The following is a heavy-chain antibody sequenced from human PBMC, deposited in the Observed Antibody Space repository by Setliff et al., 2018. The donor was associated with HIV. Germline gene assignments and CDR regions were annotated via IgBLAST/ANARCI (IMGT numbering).Heavy chain of an antibody. D-gene: IGHD6-13*01. CDR3: ARESPSSSWFYFDF. CDR2: INHRGST. Sequence: SETLSLPCAVYGGSFSDYYWTWIRQSPGKGLEWIGEINHRGSTNYNPSLKSRVTVSVDTSKNQFSLKLGSVTAADTAVYYCARESPSSSWFYFDFWGQGTLVTVSS. CDR1: GGSFSDYY. V-gene: IGHV4-34*01. J-gene: IGHJ4*02.